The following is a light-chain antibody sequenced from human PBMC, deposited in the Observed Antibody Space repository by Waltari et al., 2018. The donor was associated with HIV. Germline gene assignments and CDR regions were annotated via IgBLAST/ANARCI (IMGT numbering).Light chain of an antibody. J-gene: IGLJ2*01. Sequence: NFMLTQPHSVSESPGKTVTISCPRSSGSIARHYVQWYQQRPGSAPTTVISEDNQRPSGVPDRFSGSIDTSSNSASLSISGLKTEDEADYYCQSYDSSNVVFGGGTKLTVL. CDR3: QSYDSSNVV. CDR1: SGSIARHY. V-gene: IGLV6-57*03. CDR2: EDN.